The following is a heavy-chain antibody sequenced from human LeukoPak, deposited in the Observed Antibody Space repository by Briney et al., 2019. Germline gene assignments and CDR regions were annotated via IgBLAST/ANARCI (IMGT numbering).Heavy chain of an antibody. CDR3: ARGYGSGSYYYYYYMDV. D-gene: IGHD3-10*01. J-gene: IGHJ6*03. V-gene: IGHV4-61*02. Sequence: PSETLSLTCTVSGGSISSGSYYWSWIRQPAGKGLEWIGRIYTSGSTNYNPSLKSRVTISVDTSKNQFSLKLSSVTAADTAVYYCARGYGSGSYYYYYYMDVWGKGTTVTISS. CDR2: IYTSGST. CDR1: GGSISSGSYY.